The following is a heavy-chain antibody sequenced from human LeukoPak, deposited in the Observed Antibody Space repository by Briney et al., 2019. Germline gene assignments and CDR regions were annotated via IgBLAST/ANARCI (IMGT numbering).Heavy chain of an antibody. CDR2: FSATDGST. J-gene: IGHJ3*01. Sequence: GGSLRLSCAASGFSFSTYAMTWVRQAPGKGLEWVSAFSATDGSTQYAESVKGRFTISKDITTNTLFLQINSLRAEDTAVCYCARCQIAAAGTGPFDVWGQGTMVTLSS. V-gene: IGHV3-23*01. CDR3: ARCQIAAAGTGPFDV. CDR1: GFSFSTYA. D-gene: IGHD6-13*01.